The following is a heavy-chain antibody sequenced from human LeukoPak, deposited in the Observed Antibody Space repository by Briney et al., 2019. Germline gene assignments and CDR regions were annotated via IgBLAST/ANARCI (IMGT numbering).Heavy chain of an antibody. CDR3: ASGLAVGGVPDC. D-gene: IGHD2-8*02. CDR1: GDSINSSKYY. J-gene: IGHJ4*02. CDR2: FYYSGNT. Sequence: SETLSLTCSVSGDSINSSKYYWGWVRQPPGKGLESIGGFYYSGNTYHTPSLKSRVTISVDTAKNQFSLKMTSVTAADTAVYYCASGLAVGGVPDCWGQGTLVIVSS. V-gene: IGHV4-39*01.